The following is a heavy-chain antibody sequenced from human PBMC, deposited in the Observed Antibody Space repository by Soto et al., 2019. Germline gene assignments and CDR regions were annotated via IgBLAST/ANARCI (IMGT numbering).Heavy chain of an antibody. V-gene: IGHV4-30-4*01. CDR1: GDSISTVDYF. Sequence: QVQLLESGPGLVKTSQTLSLTCSVSGDSISTVDYFWAWIRQPPGQSLEYIGYIYKSATTYYNPSFESRVAISLDTSKSQFSLNVTSVTAADTAVYFCARGRYCLTGRCFPNWFDSWGQGTLVTVSS. CDR3: ARGRYCLTGRCFPNWFDS. CDR2: IYKSATT. D-gene: IGHD2-15*01. J-gene: IGHJ5*01.